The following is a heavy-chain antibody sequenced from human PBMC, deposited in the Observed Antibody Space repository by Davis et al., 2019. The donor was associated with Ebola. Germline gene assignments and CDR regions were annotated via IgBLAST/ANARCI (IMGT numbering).Heavy chain of an antibody. Sequence: GGSLRLSCAASGFTFSSYAMHWVRQAPGKGLEWVAVISYDGSNKYYADSVKGRFTISRDNSKNTLYLQMNSLRAEDTAVYYCAKDQPYYDSSGYYSFDYWGQGTLVTVSS. D-gene: IGHD3-22*01. CDR3: AKDQPYYDSSGYYSFDY. J-gene: IGHJ4*02. CDR2: ISYDGSNK. V-gene: IGHV3-30*04. CDR1: GFTFSSYA.